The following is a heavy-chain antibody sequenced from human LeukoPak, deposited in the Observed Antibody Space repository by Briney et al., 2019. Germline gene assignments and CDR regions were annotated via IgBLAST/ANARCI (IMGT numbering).Heavy chain of an antibody. CDR3: ARDADNPSGIAAAGQIDY. J-gene: IGHJ4*02. Sequence: ASVKVSCKASGYTFTGYYMHWVRQAPGQGLEWMGWINPNSGGTNYAQKFQGRVTMTRDTSISTAYMELSRLRSDDTAVYYCARDADNPSGIAAAGQIDYWGQGTLDTVSS. CDR1: GYTFTGYY. CDR2: INPNSGGT. V-gene: IGHV1-2*02. D-gene: IGHD6-13*01.